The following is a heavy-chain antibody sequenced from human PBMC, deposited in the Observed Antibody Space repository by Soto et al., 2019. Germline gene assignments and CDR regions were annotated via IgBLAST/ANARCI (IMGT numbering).Heavy chain of an antibody. J-gene: IGHJ4*02. CDR3: VTDYDAKGWRND. V-gene: IGHV3-7*04. CDR2: INEDGSEK. Sequence: LRLSCAASGFSFTSYWMDWVRQAPGKGLEWVAMINEDGSEKYYVDSVKGRFTISRDNAKNSLYLEMDSLRAEDTAVYYCVTDYDAKGWRNDWGQGNLVTVDS. D-gene: IGHD1-1*01. CDR1: GFSFTSYW.